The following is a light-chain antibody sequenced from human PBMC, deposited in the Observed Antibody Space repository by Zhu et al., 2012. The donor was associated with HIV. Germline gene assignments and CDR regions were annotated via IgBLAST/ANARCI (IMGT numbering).Light chain of an antibody. CDR1: QSFSGY. J-gene: IGKJ5*01. CDR2: DAS. V-gene: IGKV3-11*01. Sequence: EIVLTQSPATLSLSPGERATLSCRASQSFSGYLAWYQQKPGQAPRLLIYDASNRATGIPARFSGSGSGTDFTLTISNLEPEDFAVYYCQQRGNWPITFGQGTRLEIK. CDR3: QQRGNWPIT.